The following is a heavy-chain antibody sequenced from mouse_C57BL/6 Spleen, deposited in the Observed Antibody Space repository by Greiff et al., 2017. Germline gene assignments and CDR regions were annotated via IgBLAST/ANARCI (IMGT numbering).Heavy chain of an antibody. CDR3: ARDPGGSSYGWYFDD. CDR1: GFTFSSYA. CDR2: ISDGGSYT. V-gene: IGHV5-4*01. D-gene: IGHD1-1*01. J-gene: IGHJ1*03. Sequence: EVQLVESGGGLVKPGGSLKLSCAASGFTFSSYAMPWVRQTPEKRLEWVATISDGGSYTYYPENVKGRFTISRDNAKNTLYLQMSHLKSEDTAMYYGARDPGGSSYGWYFDDWGTGTTVTVSS.